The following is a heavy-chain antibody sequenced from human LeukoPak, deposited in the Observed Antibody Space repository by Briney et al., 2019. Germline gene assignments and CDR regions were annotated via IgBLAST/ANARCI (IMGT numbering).Heavy chain of an antibody. CDR1: GYTFTGYY. CDR3: AREAYSSGHYRGGWFDP. J-gene: IGHJ5*02. V-gene: IGHV1-2*02. Sequence: ASVKVSCKASGYTFTGYYMHWVRQAPGQGLEWMGWINPNSGGTNYAQKFQGRVTMTRDTSISTAYMELSRLRSDDTAVYYCAREAYSSGHYRGGWFDPWGQGTQVTVSS. CDR2: INPNSGGT. D-gene: IGHD6-19*01.